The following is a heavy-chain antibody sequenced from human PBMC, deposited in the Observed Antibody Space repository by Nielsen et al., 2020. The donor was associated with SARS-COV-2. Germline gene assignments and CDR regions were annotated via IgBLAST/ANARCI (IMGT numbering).Heavy chain of an antibody. D-gene: IGHD3-16*02. J-gene: IGHJ4*02. Sequence: GGSLRLSCAASGFIFSAFYMNWVRHAPGKGLEWVSAIYSGGSTFYADSVKGRFTISRDNSKNTLYLQMNSLRAEDTAVYYCARGPITFGGVIVPFDYWGQGTLVTVSS. CDR2: IYSGGST. V-gene: IGHV3-53*01. CDR3: ARGPITFGGVIVPFDY. CDR1: GFIFSAFY.